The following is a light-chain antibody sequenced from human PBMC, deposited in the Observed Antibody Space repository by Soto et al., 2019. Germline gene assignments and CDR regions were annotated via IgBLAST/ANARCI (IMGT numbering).Light chain of an antibody. V-gene: IGLV2-11*01. Sequence: QSALTQPRSVSGSPGQSVTISCTGTSRDVGGYNYVSWYQQHPGKAPKLMIYDVSKRPSGVPDRFSGSKSGNTASLTISGLQSEYEADYYCCSYAGSYTVVFGGGTKLTVL. CDR2: DVS. CDR1: SRDVGGYNY. CDR3: CSYAGSYTVV. J-gene: IGLJ2*01.